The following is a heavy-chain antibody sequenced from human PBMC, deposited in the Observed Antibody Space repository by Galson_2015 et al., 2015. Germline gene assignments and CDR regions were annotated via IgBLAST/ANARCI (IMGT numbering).Heavy chain of an antibody. CDR2: IYWDDDK. Sequence: PALVKPTQTLTLTCTFSGFSLSTSGVGVGWIRQPPGKALEWLALIYWDDDKRYSPSLKSRLTITKDTSKNQVVLTMTNMDPVDTATYYCAHSDYGDYVPLLHDYWGQGTLVTVSS. CDR3: AHSDYGDYVPLLHDY. CDR1: GFSLSTSGVG. V-gene: IGHV2-5*02. D-gene: IGHD4-17*01. J-gene: IGHJ4*02.